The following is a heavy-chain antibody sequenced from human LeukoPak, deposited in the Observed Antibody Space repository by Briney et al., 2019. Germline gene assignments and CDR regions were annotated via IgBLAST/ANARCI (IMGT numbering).Heavy chain of an antibody. J-gene: IGHJ6*02. CDR1: GGTFSSYA. CDR3: ARDRMGSGYPQDYYYYGMDV. D-gene: IGHD3-22*01. CDR2: IIPIFGTA. V-gene: IGHV1-69*13. Sequence: GASVKVSCKASGGTFSSYAISWVRQAPGQGLEWMGGIIPIFGTANYAQKFQGRVTITADESTSTAYMELSSLRSEDTAVYYCARDRMGSGYPQDYYYYGMDVWGQGTTVTVSS.